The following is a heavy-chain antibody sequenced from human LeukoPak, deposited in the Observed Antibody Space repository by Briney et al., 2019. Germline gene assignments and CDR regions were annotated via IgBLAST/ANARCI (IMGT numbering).Heavy chain of an antibody. J-gene: IGHJ4*02. CDR3: ARKEVAYYDNV. Sequence: PGGSLRLSCAASGFTFSSYGMHWVRQAPGKGLEWVAVIWYDGSNKYYADSVKGRFTISRDNSKNTLYLQMNSLRVEDTAVYYCARKEVAYYDNVWGQGTLVTVSS. CDR1: GFTFSSYG. CDR2: IWYDGSNK. V-gene: IGHV3-33*01. D-gene: IGHD3-22*01.